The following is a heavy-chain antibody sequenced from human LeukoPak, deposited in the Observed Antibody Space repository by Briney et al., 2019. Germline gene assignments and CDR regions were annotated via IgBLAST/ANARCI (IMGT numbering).Heavy chain of an antibody. V-gene: IGHV3-30*04. J-gene: IGHJ4*02. CDR2: ISYDGSNT. D-gene: IGHD5-18*01. CDR3: AIGRVRGYRHFDD. Sequence: GGSLRLSCAASGFTFSSYAMHWVRQAPGKGLEWVAVISYDGSNTYYADSVKGRFTISRDNSKNTLYLQMNSRTAEDTAVYYFAIGRVRGYRHFDDGRQGSLVTVYS. CDR1: GFTFSSYA.